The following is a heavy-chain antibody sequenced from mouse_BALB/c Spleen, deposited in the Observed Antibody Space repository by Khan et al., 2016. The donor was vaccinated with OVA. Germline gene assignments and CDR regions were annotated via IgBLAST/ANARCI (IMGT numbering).Heavy chain of an antibody. J-gene: IGHJ2*01. CDR1: GDSITSGY. CDR3: ARWNYRYDDYFDY. D-gene: IGHD2-14*01. CDR2: ISYSGST. Sequence: VQLQQSGPSLVKPSQTLSLTCSVTGDSITSGYWNWIRKFPGNKLEYMGYISYSGSTYYNPSLKSRISITRDTSKNQYYLQLNSVTSEDTATYYCARWNYRYDDYFDYWGQGTTLTVSS. V-gene: IGHV3-8*02.